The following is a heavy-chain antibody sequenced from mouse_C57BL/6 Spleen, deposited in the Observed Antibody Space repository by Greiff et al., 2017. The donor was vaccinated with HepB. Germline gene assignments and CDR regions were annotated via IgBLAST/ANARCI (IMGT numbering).Heavy chain of an antibody. CDR3: ARTGIYYGNYGVDY. CDR2: IWSGGST. V-gene: IGHV2-2*01. Sequence: VQLQQSGPGLVQPSQSLSITCTVSGFSFTSYGVHWVRQSPGKGLEWLGVIWSGGSTDYNAAFISRLSISKDNSKSQVFFKMNSLQADDTAIYYCARTGIYYGNYGVDYWGQGTTLTVSS. J-gene: IGHJ2*01. D-gene: IGHD2-1*01. CDR1: GFSFTSYG.